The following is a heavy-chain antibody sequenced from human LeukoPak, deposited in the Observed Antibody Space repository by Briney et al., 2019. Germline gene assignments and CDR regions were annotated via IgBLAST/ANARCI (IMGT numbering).Heavy chain of an antibody. D-gene: IGHD3-9*01. CDR2: ISSSSSTI. CDR3: ARSANYYDILTGYYDAFDI. V-gene: IGHV3-48*01. CDR1: GFTFSSYS. J-gene: IGHJ3*02. Sequence: TGGSLRLSCAASGFTFSSYSMNWVRQAPGKGLEWVSYISSSSSTIYYADSVKGRFTISRDNAKNSLYLQMNSLRAEDTAVYYCARSANYYDILTGYYDAFDIWGQGTMVTVSS.